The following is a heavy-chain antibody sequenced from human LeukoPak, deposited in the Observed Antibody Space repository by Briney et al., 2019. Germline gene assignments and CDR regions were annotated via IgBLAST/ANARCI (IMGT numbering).Heavy chain of an antibody. CDR1: GFTFSNYG. CDR3: ARDSSGTYAWPYYFDY. D-gene: IGHD1-26*01. V-gene: IGHV3-23*01. Sequence: PGGSLRLSCAASGFTFSNYGMHWVRQAPGKGLEWVAAISGSGDATYYLDSVKGRFTISRDNSKNTLSLQMSGLSAEDTAIYYCARDSSGTYAWPYYFDYWGQGALVTVSS. J-gene: IGHJ4*02. CDR2: ISGSGDAT.